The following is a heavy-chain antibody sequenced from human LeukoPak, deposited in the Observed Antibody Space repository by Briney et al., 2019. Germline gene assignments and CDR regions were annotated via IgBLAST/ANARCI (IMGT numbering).Heavy chain of an antibody. CDR2: INHSGST. CDR3: ARGLRIAAARVPLAPRFDY. J-gene: IGHJ4*02. CDR1: GGSFSGYY. D-gene: IGHD6-13*01. Sequence: SETLSLTCAVSGGSFSGYYWSWIRQPPGKGLEWIGEINHSGSTNYNPSLKSRVTISVDTSKNQFSLKLSSVTAAHTALDYCARGLRIAAARVPLAPRFDYWGQGTLVTVSS. V-gene: IGHV4-34*01.